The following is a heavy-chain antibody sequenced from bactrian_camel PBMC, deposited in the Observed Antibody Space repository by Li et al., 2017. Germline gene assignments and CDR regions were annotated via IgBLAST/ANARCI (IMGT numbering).Heavy chain of an antibody. CDR1: EDTSGPYC. CDR3: ATGEPGAVVGTGALFGR. Sequence: VQLVESGGGSVQTGGSLRLSCAVSEDTSGPYCMGWFRQAPGKGLEWVSSFYSDGRTYYADSVKGRFIISRDNAKSTVSLQMNSLKSEDTALYYCATGEPGAVVGTGALFGRWGQGTQVTVS. CDR2: FYSDGRT. J-gene: IGHJ6*01. D-gene: IGHD6*01. V-gene: IGHV3S10*01.